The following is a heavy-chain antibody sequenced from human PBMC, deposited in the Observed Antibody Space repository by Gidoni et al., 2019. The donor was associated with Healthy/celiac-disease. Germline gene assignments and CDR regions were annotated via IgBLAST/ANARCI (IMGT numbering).Heavy chain of an antibody. CDR2: IRSKANSYAT. CDR3: TRGSFDY. V-gene: IGHV3-73*02. J-gene: IGHJ4*02. Sequence: EVQLVESGGGLVQPGGSLKLSCAASGFTFSGSAMHWVRQASGKGLGWVGRIRSKANSYATAYAASVKGRFTISRDDSKNTAYLQMNSLKTEDTAVYYCTRGSFDYWGQGTLVTVSS. D-gene: IGHD6-19*01. CDR1: GFTFSGSA.